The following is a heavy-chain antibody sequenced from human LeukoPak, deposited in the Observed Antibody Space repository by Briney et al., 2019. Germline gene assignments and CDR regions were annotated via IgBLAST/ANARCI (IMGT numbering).Heavy chain of an antibody. V-gene: IGHV3-23*01. J-gene: IGHJ4*02. D-gene: IGHD6-19*01. Sequence: TGGSLRLSCAASGFTFSSYAMSWVRQAPGKGLEWVSAISYSGGNTYYADSVKGRFTISRDNSKNTLYLQMNSLRAEDTAVYYCAKDRSSAVAGRTALVSFGYYWGQGTLVTVSS. CDR2: ISYSGGNT. CDR3: AKDRSSAVAGRTALVSFGYY. CDR1: GFTFSSYA.